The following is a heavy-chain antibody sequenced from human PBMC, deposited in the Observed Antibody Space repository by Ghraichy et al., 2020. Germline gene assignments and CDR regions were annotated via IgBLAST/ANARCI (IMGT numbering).Heavy chain of an antibody. Sequence: GGSLRLSCAASGFTFSSYTMNWVRQAPGKGLEWVSTISGSSSYIYYPESLKGRFTISRDNAKNSLYLQMNSLRAEDTAVYYCARDGSRSYNWFDPWGQVTPVTVTS. CDR2: ISGSSSYI. CDR1: GFTFSSYT. V-gene: IGHV3-21*01. J-gene: IGHJ5*02. CDR3: ARDGSRSYNWFDP. D-gene: IGHD6-13*01.